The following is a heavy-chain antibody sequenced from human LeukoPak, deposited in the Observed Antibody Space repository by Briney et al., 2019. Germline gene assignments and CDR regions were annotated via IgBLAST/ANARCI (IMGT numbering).Heavy chain of an antibody. Sequence: SVKVSCKASGYTFTGYYMHWVRQAPGQGLEWMGGIIPIFGTANYAQKFQGRVTITTDESTSTAYMELSSLRSEDTAVYYCARGGYCSSTSCLEFDYWGQGTLVTVSS. CDR2: IIPIFGTA. CDR1: GYTFTGYY. CDR3: ARGGYCSSTSCLEFDY. V-gene: IGHV1-69*05. J-gene: IGHJ4*02. D-gene: IGHD2-2*01.